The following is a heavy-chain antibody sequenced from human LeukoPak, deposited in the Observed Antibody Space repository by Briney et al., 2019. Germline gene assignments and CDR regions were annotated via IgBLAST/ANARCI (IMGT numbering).Heavy chain of an antibody. CDR2: ISYDGSNK. D-gene: IGHD1-26*01. CDR3: GSGSNGDY. V-gene: IGHV3-30-3*01. CDR1: GFTFSSYA. Sequence: GGSLRLSCAASGFTFSSYAMHWVRQAPGKGLEWVAVISYDGSNKYYADSVKGRFTFSRDNSKNTLYLQMNSLRAEDTAVYYCGSGSNGDYWGQGTLVTVSS. J-gene: IGHJ4*02.